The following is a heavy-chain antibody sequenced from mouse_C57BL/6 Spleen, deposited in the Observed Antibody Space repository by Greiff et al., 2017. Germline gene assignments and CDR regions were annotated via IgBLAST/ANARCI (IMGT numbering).Heavy chain of an antibody. J-gene: IGHJ2*01. V-gene: IGHV10-1*01. CDR3: VRSLGMVTDY. D-gene: IGHD2-2*01. CDR1: GFSFNTYA. Sequence: EVQRVESGGGLVQPKGSLKLSCAASGFSFNTYAMNWVRQAPGKGLEWVARIRSKSNNYATYYADSVKDRFTISRDDSESMLYLQMNNLKTEDTAMYYCVRSLGMVTDYWGQGTTLTVSS. CDR2: IRSKSNNYAT.